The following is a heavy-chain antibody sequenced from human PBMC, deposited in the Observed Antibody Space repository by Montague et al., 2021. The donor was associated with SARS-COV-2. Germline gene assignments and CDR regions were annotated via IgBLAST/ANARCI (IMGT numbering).Heavy chain of an antibody. CDR2: ISSSSSNT. J-gene: IGHJ4*02. Sequence: SLRLSCAASGFTFSSYSMNWVRQAPGKGLEWVSSISSSSSNTYYADSVKGRFTISRDNAKNSLYLQMNSPRAEDTAVYYCARGDLPIAADVFDYWGQGTLVTVSS. D-gene: IGHD6-13*01. CDR3: ARGDLPIAADVFDY. V-gene: IGHV3-21*01. CDR1: GFTFSSYS.